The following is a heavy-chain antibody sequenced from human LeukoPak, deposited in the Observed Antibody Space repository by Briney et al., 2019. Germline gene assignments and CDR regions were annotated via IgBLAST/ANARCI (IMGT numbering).Heavy chain of an antibody. CDR3: AKGSRGSGSYY. J-gene: IGHJ4*02. V-gene: IGHV3-30*02. CDR1: GFSFSSYG. Sequence: PGGSLRLSCVASGFSFSSYGMHWVRQAPGKGLEWVAVIWYDGSNKYYADSVKGRFTISRDNSKNTLYLQMNSLRAEDTAVYYCAKGSRGSGSYYWGQGTLVTVSS. CDR2: IWYDGSNK. D-gene: IGHD1-26*01.